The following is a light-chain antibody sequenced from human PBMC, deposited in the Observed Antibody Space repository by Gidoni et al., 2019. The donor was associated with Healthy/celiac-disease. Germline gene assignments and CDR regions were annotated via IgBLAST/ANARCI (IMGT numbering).Light chain of an antibody. CDR1: HGISNY. CDR3: LQHNSYPRT. CDR2: AAS. Sequence: DIQMTQSPSAMSASVGDRVTITCRSSHGISNYFAWFQQTPGKVPKRLIYAASSLHSGVPPRFSGSGSGTEFTLTISSLQPEDFATYYYLQHNSYPRTFGQGTKVEIK. V-gene: IGKV1-17*03. J-gene: IGKJ1*01.